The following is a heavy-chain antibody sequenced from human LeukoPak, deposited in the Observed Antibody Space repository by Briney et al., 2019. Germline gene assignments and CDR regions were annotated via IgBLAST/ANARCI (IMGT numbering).Heavy chain of an antibody. Sequence: PGGSLRLSCAASGLTFSSYGMHWVRQAPGKGLEWVAFIRYDGSNKYYADSVKGRFTISRDNSKNTLYLQMNSLRAEDTAVYYGAKGLTGGYSYGYGIDYWGQGTLVTVSS. D-gene: IGHD5-18*01. CDR1: GLTFSSYG. V-gene: IGHV3-30*02. CDR2: IRYDGSNK. CDR3: AKGLTGGYSYGYGIDY. J-gene: IGHJ4*02.